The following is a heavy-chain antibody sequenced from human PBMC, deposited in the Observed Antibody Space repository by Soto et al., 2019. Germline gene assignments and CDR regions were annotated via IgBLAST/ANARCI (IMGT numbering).Heavy chain of an antibody. D-gene: IGHD4-17*01. J-gene: IGHJ6*02. CDR1: GGSISSGDYY. CDR2: IYYSGST. CDR3: ATDYGGNSVPYYGMDV. Sequence: QVQLQESGPGLVKPSQTLSLTCTVSGGSISSGDYYWSWIRQPPGKGLEWIGYIYYSGSTYYNPSLKSRVTISVDTSKNQFSLKLSYVTAADTAVYYCATDYGGNSVPYYGMDVWGQGTTVTVSS. V-gene: IGHV4-30-4*01.